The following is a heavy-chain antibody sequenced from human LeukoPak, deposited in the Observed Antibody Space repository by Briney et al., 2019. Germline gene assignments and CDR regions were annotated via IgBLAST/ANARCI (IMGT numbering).Heavy chain of an antibody. CDR2: INTKTGTP. CDR1: EYTLTELS. J-gene: IGHJ4*02. D-gene: IGHD3-16*01. Sequence: ASVKVSCKVSEYTLTELSMHWVRQAPGQGLEWMGWINTKTGTPTYAPGFTGRFVFLLDTSVSTAYLQISSLKADDAAVYYCARGGEGLVAPSYWGQGTLVTVSS. V-gene: IGHV7-4-1*02. CDR3: ARGGEGLVAPSY.